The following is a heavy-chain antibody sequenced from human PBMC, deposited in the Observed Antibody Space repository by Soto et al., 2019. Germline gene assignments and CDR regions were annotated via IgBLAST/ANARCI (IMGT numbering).Heavy chain of an antibody. CDR3: ARAFYNILVPTGSIDY. CDR1: GFTFSTYW. D-gene: IGHD2-2*01. V-gene: IGHV3-7*01. J-gene: IGHJ4*02. CDR2: IKQDGSDK. Sequence: EVQLVESGGGLVQPGGSLRLSCAASGFTFSTYWMNWVRQAPGKGLEWVANIKQDGSDKNYVDSVKGRFTISSDNAKNSLYLQMNNLRAEDTAVYFCARAFYNILVPTGSIDYWGQGTLVTVSS.